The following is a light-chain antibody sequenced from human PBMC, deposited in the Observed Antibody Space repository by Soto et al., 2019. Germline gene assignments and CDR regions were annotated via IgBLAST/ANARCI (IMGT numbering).Light chain of an antibody. J-gene: IGLJ2*01. CDR2: RND. CDR1: SSTIGRNS. CDR3: VTWDDSLSTVV. Sequence: QSVLTQPPSASGTPGQRVTISCSGSSSTIGRNSVYWYQHLPGMAPQLLIYRNDQRPSGVPDRFSGSKSGTSASLAISGXXXXXXXXYYCVTWDDSLSTVVFGGGTKLTVL. V-gene: IGLV1-47*01.